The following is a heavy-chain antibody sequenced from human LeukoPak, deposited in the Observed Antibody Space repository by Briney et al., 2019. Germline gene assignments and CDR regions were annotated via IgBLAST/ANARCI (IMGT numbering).Heavy chain of an antibody. V-gene: IGHV3-7*01. CDR1: GFTFSSYW. Sequence: GGSLRLSCAASGFTFSSYWMSWVRQAPGKGLEWVANIKQDGSEKTYVDSVKGRFTISRDNAKSSLYMQMNSLRGEDTAVYYCAVNSNSGTYPTWGQGTLVTVSS. CDR2: IKQDGSEK. D-gene: IGHD3-10*01. CDR3: AVNSNSGTYPT. J-gene: IGHJ5*02.